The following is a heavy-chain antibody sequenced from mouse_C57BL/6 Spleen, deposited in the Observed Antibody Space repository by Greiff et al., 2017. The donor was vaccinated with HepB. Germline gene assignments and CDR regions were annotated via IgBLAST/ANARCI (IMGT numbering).Heavy chain of an antibody. CDR3: ANDGY. Sequence: VQLQQSGPELVKPGASVKISCKASGYSFTGYYMNWVKQSPEKSLEWIGEINPSTGDTTYNQKFKAKATLTVDKSSSTAYMQLKSLTSEDSAVYYCANDGYWGEGTSVTVSS. J-gene: IGHJ4*01. CDR2: INPSTGDT. CDR1: GYSFTGYY. D-gene: IGHD2-3*01. V-gene: IGHV1-42*01.